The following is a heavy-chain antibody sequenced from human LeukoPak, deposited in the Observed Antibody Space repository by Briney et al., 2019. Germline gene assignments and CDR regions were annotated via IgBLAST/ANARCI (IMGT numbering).Heavy chain of an antibody. CDR1: GGTFSSYA. CDR3: ARGPITMVRGVIINNWFDP. Sequence: ASVKVSCKASGGTFSSYAISWVRQAPGQGLEWVGRIIPIFGTANYAQKFRGRVTITTDESTSTAYMELSSLRSEDTAVYYCARGPITMVRGVIINNWFDPWGQGTLVTVSS. V-gene: IGHV1-69*05. J-gene: IGHJ5*02. D-gene: IGHD3-10*01. CDR2: IIPIFGTA.